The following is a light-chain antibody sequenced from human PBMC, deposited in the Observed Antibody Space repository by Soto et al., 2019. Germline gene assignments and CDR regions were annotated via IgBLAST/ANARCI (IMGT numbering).Light chain of an antibody. CDR3: QKCDSAPYT. Sequence: DIQMTQSPSSLSASVGDRVTITCRASQGISNYLGWYQQKPGKVPKLLIYSASTLQSGVPSRFSGSGSGTDFTLTITSLQPEDVASYYCQKCDSAPYTFGQGTKLEIK. CDR2: SAS. V-gene: IGKV1-27*01. J-gene: IGKJ2*01. CDR1: QGISNY.